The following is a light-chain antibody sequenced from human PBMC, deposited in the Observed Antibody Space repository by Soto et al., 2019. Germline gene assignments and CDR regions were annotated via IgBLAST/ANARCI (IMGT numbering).Light chain of an antibody. CDR1: QSISSY. V-gene: IGKV1-39*01. CDR2: AAS. Sequence: DIQMTQSPSSLSASVGDRVTITCRASQSISSYLNWYQQKPGKAPKLLIYAASSLQSGVPSRFSGSGSGTDFPLTISSLQPEDFATYYFQQSYSTPWTFGQGTKGDIK. J-gene: IGKJ1*01. CDR3: QQSYSTPWT.